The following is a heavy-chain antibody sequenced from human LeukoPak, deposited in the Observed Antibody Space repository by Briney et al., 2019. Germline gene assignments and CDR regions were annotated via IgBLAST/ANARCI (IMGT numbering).Heavy chain of an antibody. CDR2: ISYSGST. CDR1: GGSISSYY. V-gene: IGHV4-59*04. J-gene: IGHJ4*02. D-gene: IGHD5-24*01. Sequence: SETLSLTCTVSGGSISSYYWSWIRQPPGKGVEWIGYISYSGSTYYNPSLKSRVTMSLDTSKNQFSLKLSSVTAADTAVYYCAKMSTAEVYFDYWGQGTLVTVSS. CDR3: AKMSTAEVYFDY.